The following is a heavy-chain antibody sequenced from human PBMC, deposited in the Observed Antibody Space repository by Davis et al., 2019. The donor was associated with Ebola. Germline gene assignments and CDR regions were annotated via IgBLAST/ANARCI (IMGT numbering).Heavy chain of an antibody. CDR1: GFTFANYA. J-gene: IGHJ4*02. Sequence: WGSLTLSCTASGFTFANYAMSWVRQAPGKGLEWVANIKQDGSEKYYVDSVKGRFTISSDNAKNSLYLQMNSLRAEDTAVYYCAREGRCCSGGSCYLPMIWGQRTLVTVSS. CDR2: IKQDGSEK. CDR3: AREGRCCSGGSCYLPMI. V-gene: IGHV3-7*03. D-gene: IGHD2-15*01.